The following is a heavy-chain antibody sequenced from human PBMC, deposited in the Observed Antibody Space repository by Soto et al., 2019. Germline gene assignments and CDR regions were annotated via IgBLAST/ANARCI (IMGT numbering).Heavy chain of an antibody. CDR3: ARARGRVTAGWYYFDY. Sequence: EVQLVESGGGLIQPGGSLRLSCAASGFTVSSNYMSWVRQAPGKGLEWVSVIYSGGSTYYADSVKGRFTISRDNSKNTLYLQMNSLRAEDTAVYYCARARGRVTAGWYYFDYWGHGTLVTVSS. V-gene: IGHV3-53*01. D-gene: IGHD6-19*01. CDR2: IYSGGST. CDR1: GFTVSSNY. J-gene: IGHJ4*01.